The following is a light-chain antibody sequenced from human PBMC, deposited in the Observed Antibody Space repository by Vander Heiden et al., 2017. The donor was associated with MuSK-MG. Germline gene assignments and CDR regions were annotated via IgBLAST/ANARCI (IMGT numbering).Light chain of an antibody. CDR3: QQYDSTPLT. CDR1: QSVLYSSNNENY. Sequence: DFVMTQSADSLAVSLGERPTINCKSSQSVLYSSNNENYLAWYQQKPGQPPKLLINWASTRESGVPDRFSGRGSGTDFTLTISSLQAEDVAVYYCQQYDSTPLTFGQGTKVEIK. V-gene: IGKV4-1*01. J-gene: IGKJ1*01. CDR2: WAS.